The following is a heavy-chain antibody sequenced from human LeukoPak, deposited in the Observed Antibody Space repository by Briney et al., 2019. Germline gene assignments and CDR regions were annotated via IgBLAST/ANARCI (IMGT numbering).Heavy chain of an antibody. V-gene: IGHV1-18*01. J-gene: IGHJ5*02. CDR1: GYTFTSYG. D-gene: IGHD3-10*01. Sequence: ASVKVSCKASGYTFTSYGISWVRQAPGQGLEWMGWISAYNGNTNYAQKLQGRVTITTDTSTSTAYMELRSLRSDDTAVYYCARVRYYYGSGSYLPWGQGTLVTVSS. CDR2: ISAYNGNT. CDR3: ARVRYYYGSGSYLP.